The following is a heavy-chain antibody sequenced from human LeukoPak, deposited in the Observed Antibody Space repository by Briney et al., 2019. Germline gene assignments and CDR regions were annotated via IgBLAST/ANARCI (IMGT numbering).Heavy chain of an antibody. J-gene: IGHJ6*03. CDR1: GYTFTSYG. CDR3: ARTTVAYYYYYYYMDV. Sequence: ASVKVSCKASGYTFTSYGISWVRQAPGQGLEWMGWISAYNGNTNYAQKLQGRVTMTTDTSTSTAYMELRSLRSDDTAVYYCARTTVAYYYYYYYMDVWGKGTTVTISS. CDR2: ISAYNGNT. D-gene: IGHD4-23*01. V-gene: IGHV1-18*01.